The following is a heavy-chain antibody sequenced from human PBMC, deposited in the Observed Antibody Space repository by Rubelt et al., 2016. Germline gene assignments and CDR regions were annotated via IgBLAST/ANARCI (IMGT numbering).Heavy chain of an antibody. V-gene: IGHV3-48*03. CDR2: ISSSGSTI. J-gene: IGHJ6*02. CDR3: ARDSQRPYYGMDV. Sequence: EVQLVESGGGLVQPGGSLRLSCAASGFTFSSYEMNWVRQAPGKGLEWVSYISSSGSTIYYADSVKGRFTISRDNAKNSLYLQMNSLRAEDTAVYYCARDSQRPYYGMDVWGQGTTVTVSS. CDR1: GFTFSSYE.